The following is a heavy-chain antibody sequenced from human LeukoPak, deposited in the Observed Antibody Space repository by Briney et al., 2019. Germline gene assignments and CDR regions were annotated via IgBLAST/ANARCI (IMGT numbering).Heavy chain of an antibody. CDR2: IKQDGSQK. Sequence: QSGGSLRLSCAASGFIFSSYWMTWVRQAPGKGLEWVANIKQDGSQKYYMDSVKGRFTISRDNAKNSLYLQMNSLRAEDTAVYYCARDRGYSSSPPFDYWGQGTLVTVSS. J-gene: IGHJ4*02. D-gene: IGHD6-6*01. CDR1: GFIFSSYW. V-gene: IGHV3-7*01. CDR3: ARDRGYSSSPPFDY.